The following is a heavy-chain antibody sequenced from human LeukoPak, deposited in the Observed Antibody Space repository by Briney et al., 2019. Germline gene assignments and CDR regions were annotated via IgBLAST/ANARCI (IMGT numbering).Heavy chain of an antibody. CDR1: GGSISNYY. D-gene: IGHD3-22*01. V-gene: IGHV4-59*08. Sequence: SETLSLTCTVSGGSISNYYWSWIRQPAGKGLEWIGYIYYSGSTNYNPSLKSRVTISVDTSKNQFSLKLSSVTAADTAVYYCASTYYYDSSGYYHGMDVWGQGTTVTVSS. CDR3: ASTYYYDSSGYYHGMDV. J-gene: IGHJ6*02. CDR2: IYYSGST.